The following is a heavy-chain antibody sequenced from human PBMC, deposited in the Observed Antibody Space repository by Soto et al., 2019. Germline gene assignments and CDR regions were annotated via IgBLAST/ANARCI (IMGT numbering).Heavy chain of an antibody. D-gene: IGHD1-20*01. V-gene: IGHV4-59*01. CDR3: ARDGATEGIT. CDR2: IFYSGST. J-gene: IGHJ5*02. Sequence: SETLSLTCTVSGGSISSYYWSWIRQPPGKGLEWIGHIFYSGSTNYNPSLKSRVTISVDTSKGQFSLRLSSVTAADTAVYYCARDGATEGITWGQGTLVTVSS. CDR1: GGSISSYY.